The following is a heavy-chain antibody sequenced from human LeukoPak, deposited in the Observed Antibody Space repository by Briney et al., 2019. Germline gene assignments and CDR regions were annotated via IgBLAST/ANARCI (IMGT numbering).Heavy chain of an antibody. CDR1: GFTFSSYA. V-gene: IGHV3-30*14. CDR2: ISYDGNNK. J-gene: IGHJ5*02. CDR3: AKDAQRGFDYSNSLEH. Sequence: GGSLRLSCEASGFTFSSYAMYWVRQAPGKGLEWVAVISYDGNNKYYADSVKGRFTISRDNFKNTVSLQMNSLRVEDTAVYYCAKDAQRGFDYSNSLEHWGQGTLVTVSS. D-gene: IGHD4-11*01.